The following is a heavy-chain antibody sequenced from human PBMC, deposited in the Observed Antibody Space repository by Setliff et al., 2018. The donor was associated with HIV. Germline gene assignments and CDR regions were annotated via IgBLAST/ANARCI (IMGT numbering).Heavy chain of an antibody. J-gene: IGHJ5*02. CDR3: ARIQWLVPGGWFDP. V-gene: IGHV4-39*01. D-gene: IGHD6-19*01. Sequence: PSEILSLTCTVSGGSLSSSSYSWGWIRQPPGKGLEWITIIYYSGNTYYNPSLKSRITLSVDTSKNQFSLRLTSVTASDTAVYYCARIQWLVPGGWFDPWGQGTLVTVSS. CDR1: GGSLSSSSYS. CDR2: IYYSGNT.